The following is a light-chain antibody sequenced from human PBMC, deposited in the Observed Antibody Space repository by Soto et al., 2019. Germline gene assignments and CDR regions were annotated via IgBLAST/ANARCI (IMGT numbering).Light chain of an antibody. Sequence: SLSPSLISASTGDSVTISSRTSQSVSSCLAWYQQKPGKAPELLIYDASTMQSGIPARFSGSGSGTEFTLTISSLQSEDFAAYYCQQYYSWPETFGQGTKVDIK. V-gene: IGKV1D-8*02. CDR3: QQYYSWPET. CDR2: DAS. J-gene: IGKJ1*01. CDR1: QSVSSC.